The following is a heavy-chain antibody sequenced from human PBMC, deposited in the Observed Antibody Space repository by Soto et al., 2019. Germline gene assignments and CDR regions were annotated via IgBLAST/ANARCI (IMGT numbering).Heavy chain of an antibody. Sequence: QVQLVESGGGVVQPGRSLRLSCAASGFTFSSYGMHWVRQAPGKGLEWVAVISYDGSNKYYADSVKGRFTISRDNSKNTLYLQMNSLRAEDTAVYYCAKERTPYSSSWPTEPWGQGTLVTVSS. V-gene: IGHV3-30*18. D-gene: IGHD6-13*01. CDR1: GFTFSSYG. CDR2: ISYDGSNK. CDR3: AKERTPYSSSWPTEP. J-gene: IGHJ5*02.